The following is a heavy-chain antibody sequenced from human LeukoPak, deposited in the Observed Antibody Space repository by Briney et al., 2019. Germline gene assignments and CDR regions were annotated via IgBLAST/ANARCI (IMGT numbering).Heavy chain of an antibody. J-gene: IGHJ6*03. CDR3: ARERGHCSSTSCYTYYYYMDV. D-gene: IGHD2-2*02. V-gene: IGHV1-69*05. CDR1: GGTFSSYA. Sequence: PVKVSCKASGGTFSSYAISWVRQAPGQGLEWMGGIIPIFGTANYAQKFQGRVTITTDESTSTAYMELSSLRSEDTAVYYCARERGHCSSTSCYTYYYYMDVWGKGTTVTVSS. CDR2: IIPIFGTA.